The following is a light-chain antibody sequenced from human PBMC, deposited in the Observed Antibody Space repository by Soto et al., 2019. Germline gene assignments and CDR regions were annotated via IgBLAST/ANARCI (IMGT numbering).Light chain of an antibody. V-gene: IGLV2-14*01. CDR3: SSYTTTSTLHV. Sequence: QSALTQPASVSGSPGQSITISCTGTSSDIGGYNSVSWYQQHPGKPPKLLIFEVSNRPSEVSNRVSGSKSGNTASLTISGLQAEDEADYYCSSYTTTSTLHVFGTGTKLTGL. CDR1: SSDIGGYNS. J-gene: IGLJ1*01. CDR2: EVS.